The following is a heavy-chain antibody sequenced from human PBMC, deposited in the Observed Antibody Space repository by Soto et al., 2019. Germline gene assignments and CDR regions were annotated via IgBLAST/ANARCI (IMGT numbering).Heavy chain of an antibody. CDR3: ARWLGYGPHFDY. V-gene: IGHV4-59*08. D-gene: IGHD5-12*01. CDR2: INYSGST. J-gene: IGHJ4*02. CDR1: GGSISSYY. Sequence: SETLSLTCTVSGGSISSYYWSWIRQPPGKGLEWIGYINYSGSTNYNPSLKSRVTISVDTSKNQFSLKLSSVTAADTAVYYCARWLGYGPHFDYWGQGTLVTVSS.